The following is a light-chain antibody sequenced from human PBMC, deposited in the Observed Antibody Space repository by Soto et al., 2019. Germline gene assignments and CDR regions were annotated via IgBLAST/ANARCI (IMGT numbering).Light chain of an antibody. CDR2: DVT. V-gene: IGLV2-14*01. CDR1: SRDVGGYNY. CDR3: SSYTSSSTPYV. Sequence: QSVLTQPASVSGSPGQSITISCTGTSRDVGGYNYVSWYQQHPVKAPKLMIYDVTNRPSGVSDRFSCSKSGNTASLTISGLQAEDEADYYCSSYTSSSTPYVFGTGTKVTVL. J-gene: IGLJ1*01.